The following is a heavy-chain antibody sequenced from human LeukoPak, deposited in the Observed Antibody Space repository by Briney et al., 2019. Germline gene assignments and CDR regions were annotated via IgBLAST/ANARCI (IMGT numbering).Heavy chain of an antibody. CDR1: DYSISSSYY. Sequence: SETLSLTCTVPDYSISSSYYWGWIRQPPGKGLEWFGIIYHSGSTYYNPSLKSRVTISVDTSKNQFSLKLNSVTAADTAVFYCAANSADYNTLGSSYKVWGQGTLVTVSS. D-gene: IGHD3-10*01. CDR3: AANSADYNTLGSSYKV. CDR2: IYHSGST. J-gene: IGHJ4*02. V-gene: IGHV4-38-2*02.